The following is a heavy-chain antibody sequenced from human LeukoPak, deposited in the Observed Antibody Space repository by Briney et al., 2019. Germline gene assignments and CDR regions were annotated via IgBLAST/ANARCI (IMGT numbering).Heavy chain of an antibody. V-gene: IGHV4-34*01. CDR1: GGSFSGYY. D-gene: IGHD6-19*01. CDR2: TNHSGST. Sequence: PSETLSLTCAVYGGSFSGYYWSWIRQPPGKGLEWIGETNHSGSTNYNPSLKSRVTISVDTSKNQFSLKLSSVTAADTAVYYCARGPMYTSGWYVYWGQGTLVTVSS. J-gene: IGHJ4*02. CDR3: ARGPMYTSGWYVY.